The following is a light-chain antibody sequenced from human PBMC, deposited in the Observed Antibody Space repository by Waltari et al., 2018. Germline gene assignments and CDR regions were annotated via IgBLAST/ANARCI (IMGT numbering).Light chain of an antibody. Sequence: QSALTQPRSVSGSPGQSVTISCTGTSSDVGGYYYVSWFQQYPGKAPKLMIDDVSKRPSGVPDLFSGSKSGNTASLTISGLQAEDEADYHCCSYAGTYSRWVFGGGTRLTVL. CDR2: DVS. J-gene: IGLJ3*02. CDR3: CSYAGTYSRWV. V-gene: IGLV2-11*01. CDR1: SSDVGGYYY.